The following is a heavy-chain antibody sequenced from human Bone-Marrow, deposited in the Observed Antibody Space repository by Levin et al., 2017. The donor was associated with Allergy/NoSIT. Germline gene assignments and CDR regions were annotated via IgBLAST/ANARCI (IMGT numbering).Heavy chain of an antibody. V-gene: IGHV3-30*18. CDR1: GFTFSSYG. J-gene: IGHJ4*02. CDR3: AKETRAGYSSGWYLISDNDY. Sequence: GGSLRLSCAASGFTFSSYGMHWVRQAPGKGLEWVAVISYDGSNKYYADSVKGRFTISRDNSKNTLYLQMNSLRAEDTAVYYCAKETRAGYSSGWYLISDNDYWGQGTLVTVSS. CDR2: ISYDGSNK. D-gene: IGHD6-19*01.